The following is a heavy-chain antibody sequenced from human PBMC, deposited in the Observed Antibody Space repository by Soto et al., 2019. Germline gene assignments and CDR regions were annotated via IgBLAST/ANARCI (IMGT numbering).Heavy chain of an antibody. J-gene: IGHJ6*02. CDR1: GYTFTSYY. CDR2: INPKFGDT. Sequence: QVQLVQSGAEVKEPGDSVRVSCEASGYTFTSYYIHWVRQSPGQGLEWMGWINPKFGDTTYAQDLQDRVSMPRDMSISTVYMELSRLTSDYTANYYCARNMDYYYGPGSGNGHGFWGQGTTVTVFS. V-gene: IGHV1-2*02. CDR3: ARNMDYYYGPGSGNGHGF. D-gene: IGHD3-10*01.